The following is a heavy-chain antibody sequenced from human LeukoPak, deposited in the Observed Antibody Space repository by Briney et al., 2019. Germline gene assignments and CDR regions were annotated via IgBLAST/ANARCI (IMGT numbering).Heavy chain of an antibody. Sequence: GGSLRLSCAASGFTFSSYAMSWVRQAPGKGLEWVSAINGSGGSTYYADSVKGRFTISRDNSKNTLYLRMNSTRAEDTAVYYCAKPRRGGYNYIRWSDAFDIWGQGTMVTVSS. CDR1: GFTFSSYA. J-gene: IGHJ3*02. D-gene: IGHD5-24*01. CDR3: AKPRRGGYNYIRWSDAFDI. V-gene: IGHV3-23*01. CDR2: INGSGGST.